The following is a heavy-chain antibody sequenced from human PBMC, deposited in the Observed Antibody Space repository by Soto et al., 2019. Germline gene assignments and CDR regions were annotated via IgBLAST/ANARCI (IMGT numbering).Heavy chain of an antibody. CDR3: AKAAGEVVVAATPIYYGMDV. D-gene: IGHD2-15*01. CDR2: ISYDGSNK. CDR1: GFTFSSYG. V-gene: IGHV3-30*18. Sequence: QVQLVESGGGVVQPGRSLRLSCAASGFTFSSYGMHWVRQAPGKGLEWVAVISYDGSNKYYADSVKRRFTISRDNSKNWLYLQMNSLRAEDTAVYYCAKAAGEVVVAATPIYYGMDVWGQGTTGTVSS. J-gene: IGHJ6*02.